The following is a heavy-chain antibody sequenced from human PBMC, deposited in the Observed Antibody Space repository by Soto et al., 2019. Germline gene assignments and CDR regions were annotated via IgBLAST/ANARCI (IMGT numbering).Heavy chain of an antibody. V-gene: IGHV4-31*03. CDR2: IYYSGST. CDR1: GVSINTGDYY. D-gene: IGHD3-10*01. J-gene: IGHJ6*02. CDR3: AREGYNYNGMDV. Sequence: PSETLSLTCTVSGVSINTGDYYWSWIRQHPGNGLEWIGYIYYSGSTYYNPSLQSRVTISLDTSKNQFSLRVYSVTAADTAVYYCAREGYNYNGMDVWGQGTTVTVSS.